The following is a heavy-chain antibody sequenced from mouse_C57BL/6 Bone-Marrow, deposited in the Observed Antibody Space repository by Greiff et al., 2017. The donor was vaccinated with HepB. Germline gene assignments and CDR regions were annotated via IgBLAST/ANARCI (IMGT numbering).Heavy chain of an antibody. J-gene: IGHJ4*01. CDR2: INPGSGGT. CDR1: GYAFTNYL. Sequence: QVHVKQSGAELVRPGTSVKVSCKASGYAFTNYLIEWVKQRPGQGLEWIGVINPGSGGTNYNEKFKGKATLTADKSSSTAYMQLSSLTSEDSAVYFCAGWGNYRYYAMDYWGQGTSVTVSS. D-gene: IGHD2-1*01. CDR3: AGWGNYRYYAMDY. V-gene: IGHV1-54*01.